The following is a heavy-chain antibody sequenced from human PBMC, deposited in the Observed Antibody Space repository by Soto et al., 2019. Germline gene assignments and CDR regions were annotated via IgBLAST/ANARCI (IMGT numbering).Heavy chain of an antibody. CDR3: ARGFSSGYEGYYGMDV. CDR2: IWYDGSNK. J-gene: IGHJ6*02. CDR1: GFTFSSYG. V-gene: IGHV3-33*01. D-gene: IGHD5-12*01. Sequence: GGSLRLSCAASGFTFSSYGMHWVRQAPGKGLEWVAVIWYDGSNKYYADSVKGRFTISRDNSKNTLYLQMNSLRAEDTAVYYCARGFSSGYEGYYGMDVWGQGTTVTVSS.